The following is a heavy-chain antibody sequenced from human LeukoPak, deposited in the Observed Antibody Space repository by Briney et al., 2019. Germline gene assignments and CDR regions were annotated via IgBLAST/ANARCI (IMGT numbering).Heavy chain of an antibody. CDR1: GYTFTSYD. CDR2: MNPNSGNT. Sequence: GASVNVSCKASGYTFTSYDINWVRQATGQGLEWMGWMNPNSGNTGYAQKFQGRVTMTRNTSISTAYMELSSLRSEDTAVYYCAATSGLELFWTHPDAFDIWGQGTMVTVSS. V-gene: IGHV1-8*01. D-gene: IGHD1-7*01. J-gene: IGHJ3*02. CDR3: AATSGLELFWTHPDAFDI.